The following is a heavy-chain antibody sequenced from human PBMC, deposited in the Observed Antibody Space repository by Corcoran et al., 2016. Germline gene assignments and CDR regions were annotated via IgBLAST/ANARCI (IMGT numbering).Heavy chain of an antibody. J-gene: IGHJ4*02. Sequence: QVQLQESGPGLVKPSETLSLTCTVSGGSITSYYWSWIRQPPGKGLEWIGYIYYGGSTNYNPSLKSRVTISVDTSKNQFSLKLSSVTAADTAVYYWARDAPPHYWGQGTLVTVSS. CDR3: ARDAPPHY. CDR1: GGSITSYY. CDR2: IYYGGST. V-gene: IGHV4-59*01.